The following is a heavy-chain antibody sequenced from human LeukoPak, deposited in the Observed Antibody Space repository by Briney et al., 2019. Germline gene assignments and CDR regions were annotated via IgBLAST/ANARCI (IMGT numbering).Heavy chain of an antibody. V-gene: IGHV3-48*02. CDR1: GFTFSSYS. D-gene: IGHD3-16*02. J-gene: IGHJ4*02. CDR2: ISSSSTI. Sequence: GGSLRLSCAASGFTFSSYSMNWVRQAPGKGLEWVSYISSSSTIYYADSVKGRFTISRDNAKNSLYLQMNSLRDEDTAVYYCARDQYYDYVWGSYRYWSFDYWGQGTLVTVSS. CDR3: ARDQYYDYVWGSYRYWSFDY.